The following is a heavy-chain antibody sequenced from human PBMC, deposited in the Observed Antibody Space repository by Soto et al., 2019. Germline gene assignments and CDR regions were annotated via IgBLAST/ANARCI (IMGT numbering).Heavy chain of an antibody. Sequence: SLTCAVSGGSISSGFYSWSWIRQPPGQGLEWIGYIYNSGNTYYNPSLMSRVTISVDRSQNHFSLKLTSVTAADTAVYYCARGSDGVWNWFDPWGQGTQVNV. J-gene: IGHJ5*02. D-gene: IGHD2-21*02. CDR3: ARGSDGVWNWFDP. V-gene: IGHV4-30-2*01. CDR1: GGSISSGFYS. CDR2: IYNSGNT.